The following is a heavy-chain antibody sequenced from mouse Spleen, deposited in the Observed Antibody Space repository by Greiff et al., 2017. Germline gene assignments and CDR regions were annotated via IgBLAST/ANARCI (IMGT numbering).Heavy chain of an antibody. CDR1: GYTFTDYY. D-gene: IGHD6-2*01. V-gene: IGHV1-19*01. CDR2: INPYNGGT. Sequence: EVQRVESGPVLVKPGASVKMSCKASGYTFTDYYMNWVKQSHGKSLEWIGLINPYNGGTTYNQKFKGKATLTVDKSSSTAYMELNSLTSEDSAVYYCARRGRAETFSSLDYWGQGTTLTVSS. CDR3: ARRGRAETFSSLDY. J-gene: IGHJ2*01.